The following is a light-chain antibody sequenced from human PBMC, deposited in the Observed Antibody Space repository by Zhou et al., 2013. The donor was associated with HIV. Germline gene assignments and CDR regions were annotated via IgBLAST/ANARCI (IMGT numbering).Light chain of an antibody. Sequence: DIQMTQSPSTLSASVGDRVTITCRASQSINTWLAWYQQKPGGAPKLLVYQSSTLESGVSSRFSGRGSGAEFHLSIVSLQPDDFATYYCQDYGDSSKTFGRGTRVEMK. J-gene: IGKJ4*02. CDR2: QSS. CDR1: QSINTW. CDR3: QDYGDSSKT. V-gene: IGKV1-5*03.